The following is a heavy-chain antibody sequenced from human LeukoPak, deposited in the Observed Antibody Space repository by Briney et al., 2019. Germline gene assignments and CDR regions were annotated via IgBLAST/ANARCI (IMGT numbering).Heavy chain of an antibody. Sequence: SVKVSCKASGGTFSSYAISWVRQAPGQGLEWMGGIIPIFGTANYAQKFQGRVTITADESTSTAYMELSSLRSEDTAVYYCARDGPYGFWSGYYSYFDYWGQGTLVTVSS. D-gene: IGHD3-3*01. CDR3: ARDGPYGFWSGYYSYFDY. J-gene: IGHJ4*02. CDR1: GGTFSSYA. CDR2: IIPIFGTA. V-gene: IGHV1-69*13.